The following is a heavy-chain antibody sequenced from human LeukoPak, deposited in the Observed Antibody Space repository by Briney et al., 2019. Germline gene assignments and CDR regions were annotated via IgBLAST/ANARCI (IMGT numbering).Heavy chain of an antibody. V-gene: IGHV4-34*01. Sequence: SETLSLTCAVYGGSFSGYYWSWIRQPPGKGLEWIGEINHSGSTNYNPSLKSRVTISVDTSKNQFSLKLSSVTAAGTAVYYCARVGGSSSGGPRYYYYYMDVWGKGTTVTVSS. CDR1: GGSFSGYY. D-gene: IGHD6-6*01. J-gene: IGHJ6*03. CDR3: ARVGGSSSGGPRYYYYYMDV. CDR2: INHSGST.